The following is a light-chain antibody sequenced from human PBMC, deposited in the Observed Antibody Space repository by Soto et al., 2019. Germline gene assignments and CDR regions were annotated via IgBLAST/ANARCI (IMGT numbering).Light chain of an antibody. V-gene: IGLV1-44*01. CDR2: VND. CDR1: SSTIGRNT. Sequence: QSVLTQPPSASGTPGQRVTISCSGSSSTIGRNTVNWYQQLPGTAPKVLIFVNDQRPPGVPDRFSATKSGTSASLAISWLQSDDEADYYCAAWDDSLNAPVFGTGTKLTVL. J-gene: IGLJ1*01. CDR3: AAWDDSLNAPV.